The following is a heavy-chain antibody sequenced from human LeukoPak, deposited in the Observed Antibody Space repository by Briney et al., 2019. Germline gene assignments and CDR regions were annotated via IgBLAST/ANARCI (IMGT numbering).Heavy chain of an antibody. D-gene: IGHD2-2*01. V-gene: IGHV3-53*01. CDR3: ARGVAAMD. CDR1: GFTFSSYA. CDR2: IYSGGST. J-gene: IGHJ4*02. Sequence: GGSLRLSCAASGFTFSSYAMHWVRQAPGKGLEWVSVIYSGGSTYYADSVKGRFTISRDNSKNTLYLQMNSLRAEDTAVYYCARGVAAMDWGQGTLVTVSS.